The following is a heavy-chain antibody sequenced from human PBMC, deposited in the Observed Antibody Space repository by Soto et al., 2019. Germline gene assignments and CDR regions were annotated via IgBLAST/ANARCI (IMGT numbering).Heavy chain of an antibody. CDR1: GGSMTSYY. V-gene: IGHV4-4*07. CDR3: ARGKRFSDWFDR. D-gene: IGHD3-3*01. CDR2: VYSSGGT. J-gene: IGHJ5*02. Sequence: SETLSLTCTVSGGSMTSYYWTWIRQPAGKGLEWIGRVYSSGGTHYNPSLKSRVTISLDTSKNQFSLRLLSVTDADTAVYFCARGKRFSDWFDRWGQGNLVTVSS.